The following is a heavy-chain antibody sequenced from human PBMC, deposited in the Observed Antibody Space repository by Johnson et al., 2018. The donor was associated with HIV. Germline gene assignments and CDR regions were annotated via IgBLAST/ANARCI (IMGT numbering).Heavy chain of an antibody. Sequence: QEKLVESGGGVVQPGRSLRLSCTASGFTFSNYAIHWVRQAPGKGLEWVTVISYDGSNKYYADPLQGRFTISRDNSKNTLYLHMNNLTAEDTAVYHCAKGYYDSSFGLDMWGQGTMVIVSS. J-gene: IGHJ3*02. CDR1: GFTFSNYA. D-gene: IGHD3-3*01. CDR3: AKGYYDSSFGLDM. V-gene: IGHV3-30*04. CDR2: ISYDGSNK.